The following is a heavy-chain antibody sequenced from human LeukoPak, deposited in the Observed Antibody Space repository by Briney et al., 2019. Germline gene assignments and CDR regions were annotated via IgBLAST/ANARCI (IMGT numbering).Heavy chain of an antibody. V-gene: IGHV3-21*01. D-gene: IGHD1-1*01. J-gene: IGHJ6*03. CDR2: ISSSSSYI. CDR1: GFTFSTYT. Sequence: GGSLRLSCAASGFTFSTYTINWVRQAPGKGLEWVSSISSSSSYIYYADSVKGRFTISRDNAKNSLYLQMNSLRAEDTAVYHCARDRLLEDRDYSYYYYMDVWGKGTTVTVSS. CDR3: ARDRLLEDRDYSYYYYMDV.